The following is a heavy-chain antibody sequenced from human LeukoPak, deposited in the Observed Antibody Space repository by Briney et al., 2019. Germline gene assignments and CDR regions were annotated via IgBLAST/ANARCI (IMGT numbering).Heavy chain of an antibody. J-gene: IGHJ4*02. CDR1: GFTFSSYS. CDR2: ISSSSSYI. Sequence: GGSLRLSCAASGFTFSSYSMNWVRQAPGKGLEWVSSISSSSSYIYYADSVKGRFTISRDNTKNSLYLQMNSLRAEDTAVYYCARHVTGGYGSGSWYFDYWGQGTLVTVSS. CDR3: ARHVTGGYGSGSWYFDY. D-gene: IGHD3-10*01. V-gene: IGHV3-21*01.